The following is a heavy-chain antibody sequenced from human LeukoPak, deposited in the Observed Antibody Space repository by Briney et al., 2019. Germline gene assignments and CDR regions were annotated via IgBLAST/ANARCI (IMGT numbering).Heavy chain of an antibody. D-gene: IGHD4-17*01. J-gene: IGHJ2*01. V-gene: IGHV3-23*01. CDR1: GFTFSSYA. CDR2: ISGSGGST. Sequence: GGSLRLSCAASGFTFSSYAMSWVRQAPGKGLEWVSAISGSGGSTYYAGSVKGRFTISRDNSKNTLYLQMNSLRAEDTAVYYCAKDGESYGDYRSGWYFDLWGRGTLVTVSS. CDR3: AKDGESYGDYRSGWYFDL.